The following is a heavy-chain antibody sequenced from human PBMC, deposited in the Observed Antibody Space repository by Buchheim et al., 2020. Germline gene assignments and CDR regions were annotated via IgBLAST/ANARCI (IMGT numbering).Heavy chain of an antibody. J-gene: IGHJ6*02. CDR1: GGTFSSYA. CDR2: IIPIFGTA. Sequence: QVQLVQSGAEVKKPGSSVKVSCKASGGTFSSYAISWVRQAPGQGLEWMGGIIPIFGTANYAQKFQGRVTITADESTSTAYMELSSLRSEDTAVYYCARDAKSYYYDSSGLIRIYYYGMDVWGQGTT. CDR3: ARDAKSYYYDSSGLIRIYYYGMDV. V-gene: IGHV1-69*12. D-gene: IGHD3-22*01.